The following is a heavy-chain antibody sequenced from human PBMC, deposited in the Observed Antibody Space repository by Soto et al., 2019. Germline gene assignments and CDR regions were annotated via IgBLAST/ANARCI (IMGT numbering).Heavy chain of an antibody. V-gene: IGHV4-30-2*01. Sequence: SETLSLTCAVSGGSISSGGYSWSWIRQPPGKGLEWIGYIYHSGSTYYNPSLKSRVTISVDRSKNQFSLKLSSVTAADTAVYYCARGPDYGDAGGAFDIWGQGTMVTVSS. CDR3: ARGPDYGDAGGAFDI. J-gene: IGHJ3*02. CDR1: GGSISSGGYS. CDR2: IYHSGST. D-gene: IGHD4-17*01.